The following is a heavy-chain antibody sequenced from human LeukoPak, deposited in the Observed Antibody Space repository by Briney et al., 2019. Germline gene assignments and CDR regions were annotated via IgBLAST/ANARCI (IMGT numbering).Heavy chain of an antibody. CDR3: ARASSTSLFDY. V-gene: IGHV4-39*01. D-gene: IGHD2-2*01. CDR1: GGSISSSSYY. CDR2: IYYSGST. Sequence: SETLSLTCTVSGGSISSSSYYWGWIRQPPGKGLGWIGSIYYSGSTYYNPSLKSRVTISVDTSKNQFSLKLSSVTAADTAVYYCARASSTSLFDYWGQGTLVTVSS. J-gene: IGHJ4*02.